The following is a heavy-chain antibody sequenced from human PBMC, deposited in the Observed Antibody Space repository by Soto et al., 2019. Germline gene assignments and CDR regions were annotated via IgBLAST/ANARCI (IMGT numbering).Heavy chain of an antibody. CDR2: IIPLLGIT. CDR3: AREESGTVAGINY. V-gene: IGHV1-69*08. CDR1: GGTFNTYT. J-gene: IGHJ4*02. Sequence: QVQLVQSGAEVKQPGSSVKVSCKASGGTFNTYTISWVRQAPGQGLEWMGRIIPLLGITKNAQKFQGRVPITADTSTSTAYMELISLTSDDTAVYYCAREESGTVAGINYWGQGTLVTVSS. D-gene: IGHD6-19*01.